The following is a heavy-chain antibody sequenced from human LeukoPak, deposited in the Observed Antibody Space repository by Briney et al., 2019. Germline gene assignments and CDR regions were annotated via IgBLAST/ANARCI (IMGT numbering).Heavy chain of an antibody. CDR3: ARRGAPSKFYYFDS. CDR1: GGSLTTHY. D-gene: IGHD1-26*01. V-gene: IGHV4-59*08. Sequence: SETLSLTCTVSGGSLTTHYWAWMRQPPGEGLEWIGFVSKTGNTNYNPSLKSRATISVDTSKNTFSLKLSSVTAADTAVYFCARRGAPSKFYYFDSWGQGTLVTVSS. J-gene: IGHJ4*02. CDR2: VSKTGNT.